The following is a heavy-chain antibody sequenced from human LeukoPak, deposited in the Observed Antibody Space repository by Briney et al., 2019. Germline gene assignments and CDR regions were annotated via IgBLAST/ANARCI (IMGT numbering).Heavy chain of an antibody. CDR2: IGSVTTYI. J-gene: IGHJ4*02. V-gene: IGHV3-21*01. CDR1: GFTFSDYT. Sequence: GGSLRLSCAASGFTFSDYTMNWVRQAPGKGLEWVSSIGSVTTYIYYADSVKGRFTISRDHAKNSLYLQMNSLRAEDTAVYYCARAIVVAGPYYFDYWGQGTLVTVSS. D-gene: IGHD6-19*01. CDR3: ARAIVVAGPYYFDY.